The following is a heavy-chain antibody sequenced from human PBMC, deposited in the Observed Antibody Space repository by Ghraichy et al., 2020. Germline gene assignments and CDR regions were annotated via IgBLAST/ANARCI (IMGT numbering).Heavy chain of an antibody. V-gene: IGHV4-34*01. Sequence: SQTLSLTCAVFGGSFSSYYWNWIRQPPGKGLEWIGEINHSGSTNYIPSLKSRVTISVDTSKNQFSLKLSSVTAADTAVYFCARGFDWNYYFDYWGQGTLVTVSS. D-gene: IGHD1-7*01. CDR2: INHSGST. J-gene: IGHJ4*02. CDR1: GGSFSSYY. CDR3: ARGFDWNYYFDY.